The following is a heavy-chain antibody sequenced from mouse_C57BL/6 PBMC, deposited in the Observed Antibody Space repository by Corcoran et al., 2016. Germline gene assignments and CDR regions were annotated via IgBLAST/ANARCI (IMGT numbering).Heavy chain of an antibody. Sequence: EVQLQQSGPELVKPGASVKIPCKASGYTFTDYNMDWVKQSHGKSLEWIGDINPNNGGTSYNQKFKGKATLTVDKSSSTAYMELRSLTSEDSAVYYCAKRAYYYGRPNWYFDVWGTGTTVTVSS. J-gene: IGHJ1*03. CDR2: INPNNGGT. V-gene: IGHV1-18*01. D-gene: IGHD1-1*01. CDR3: AKRAYYYGRPNWYFDV. CDR1: GYTFTDYN.